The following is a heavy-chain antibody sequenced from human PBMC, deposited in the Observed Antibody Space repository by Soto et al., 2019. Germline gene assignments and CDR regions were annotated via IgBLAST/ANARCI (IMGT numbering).Heavy chain of an antibody. D-gene: IGHD3-10*01. J-gene: IGHJ6*02. CDR1: GFTFSSYA. CDR3: AREFHYGSGSSYVYYYYGMDV. Sequence: LRLSCAASGFTFSSYAMHWVRQAPGKGLEWVAVISYDGSNKYYADSVKGRFTISRDNSKNTLYLQMNSLRAEDTAVYYCAREFHYGSGSSYVYYYYGMDVWGQGTTVTVSS. V-gene: IGHV3-30-3*01. CDR2: ISYDGSNK.